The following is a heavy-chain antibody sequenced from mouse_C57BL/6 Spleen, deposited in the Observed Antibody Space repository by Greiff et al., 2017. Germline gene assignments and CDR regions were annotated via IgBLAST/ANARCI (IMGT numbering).Heavy chain of an antibody. J-gene: IGHJ1*03. Sequence: VQLQQPGAELVKPGASVKLSCKASGYTFTSYWMQWVKQRPGQGLEWIGEIDPSDSYTNYNQKFKGKATLTVDTSSSTAYMQLSSLTSEDSAVYYCASSYDGYSVDVWGTGTTVTVSS. CDR2: IDPSDSYT. CDR3: ASSYDGYSVDV. D-gene: IGHD2-3*01. CDR1: GYTFTSYW. V-gene: IGHV1-50*01.